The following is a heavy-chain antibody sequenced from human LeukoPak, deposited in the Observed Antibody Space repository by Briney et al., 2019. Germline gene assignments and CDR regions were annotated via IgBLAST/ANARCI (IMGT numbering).Heavy chain of an antibody. CDR2: ITPFNGNT. CDR1: GYTFTSYG. J-gene: IGHJ6*02. Sequence: ASVKVSCKASGYTFTSYGISWVRQAPGQALEWMGWITPFNGNTNYAQKFQDRVTITRDRSMSTAYMELSSLRSEDTAMYYCASVTRRNYGMDVWGQGTTVTVSS. V-gene: IGHV1-45*02. D-gene: IGHD4-11*01. CDR3: ASVTRRNYGMDV.